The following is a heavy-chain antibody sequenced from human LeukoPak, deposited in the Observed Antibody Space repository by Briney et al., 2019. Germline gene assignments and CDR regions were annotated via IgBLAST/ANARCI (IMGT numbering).Heavy chain of an antibody. D-gene: IGHD4-17*01. CDR1: GGSISSGGYY. V-gene: IGHV4-31*03. CDR3: ARNFMTTEKKYFDY. CDR2: IYYSGST. J-gene: IGHJ4*02. Sequence: KPSQTLSLTCTVSGGSISSGGYYWSCIRQHPGKGLEWIVYIYYSGSTYYNPSLKSRVTISADTSKNQFSLKLSSVTAADTAVYYCARNFMTTEKKYFDYWGQGTLVTVSS.